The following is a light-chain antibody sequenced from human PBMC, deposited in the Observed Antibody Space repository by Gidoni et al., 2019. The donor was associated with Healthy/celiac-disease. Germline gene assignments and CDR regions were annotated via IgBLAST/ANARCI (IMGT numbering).Light chain of an antibody. CDR3: QQYNNWPPYT. V-gene: IGKV3-15*01. CDR1: QSVRSN. J-gene: IGKJ2*01. Sequence: EIVMTQSPATLSVSPGERATLSGRASQSVRSNFAWYQQKPGQAPRLLIYGASTRATGIPARFSGSGSGTEFTLTISSLQAEDFAVYYWQQYNNWPPYTFGQGTKLEIK. CDR2: GAS.